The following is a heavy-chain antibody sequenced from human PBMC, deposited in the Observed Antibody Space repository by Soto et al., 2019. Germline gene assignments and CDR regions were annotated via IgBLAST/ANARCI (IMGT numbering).Heavy chain of an antibody. D-gene: IGHD6-25*01. J-gene: IGHJ4*02. CDR3: AFPSRLPNY. Sequence: TGGSLRLCCVASGFTFTDYYMNWIRQTPGKGLEWLSYISISGTDTNYADSVKGRFTISRDNAKNSIYLQMNSLRVEDTAVYYCAFPSRLPNYWGQGPLVTVS. CDR2: ISISGTDT. CDR1: GFTFTDYY. V-gene: IGHV3-11*03.